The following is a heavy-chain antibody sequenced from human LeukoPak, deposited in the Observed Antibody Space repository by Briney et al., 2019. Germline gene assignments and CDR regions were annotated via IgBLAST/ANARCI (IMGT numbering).Heavy chain of an antibody. V-gene: IGHV4-39*01. D-gene: IGHD2-2*01. CDR3: AIIVPAAPRPFYMDV. Sequence: SETLSLTCTVSGGSISSSSYYWGWIRQPPGKGLEWIGSIYYSGSTYYNPSLKSRVTISVDTSKNQFSLKLSSVTAADTAVYYCAIIVPAAPRPFYMDVWGKGTTVTVSS. CDR2: IYYSGST. J-gene: IGHJ6*03. CDR1: GGSISSSSYY.